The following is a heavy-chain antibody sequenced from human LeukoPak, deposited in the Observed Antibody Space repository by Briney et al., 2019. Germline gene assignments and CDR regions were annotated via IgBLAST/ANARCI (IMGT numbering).Heavy chain of an antibody. V-gene: IGHV3-30-3*01. CDR2: ISYDGSNK. D-gene: IGHD3-16*02. Sequence: GGSLRLSCAASGFTFSSHSMHWVRQAPGKGLEWVALISYDGSNKYYAESVKGRFTISRDNSKNTLYLQMNSLRAEDTAVYYCAKEPDYVWGSYRYTPPDYWGQGTLVTVSS. J-gene: IGHJ4*02. CDR1: GFTFSSHS. CDR3: AKEPDYVWGSYRYTPPDY.